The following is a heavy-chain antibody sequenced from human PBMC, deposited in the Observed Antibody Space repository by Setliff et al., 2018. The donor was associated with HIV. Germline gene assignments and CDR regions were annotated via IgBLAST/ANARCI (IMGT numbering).Heavy chain of an antibody. CDR1: GYSFATYW. CDR2: IYPGDSDT. J-gene: IGHJ3*02. Sequence: GESLKISCKGSGYSFATYWIGWVRQMPGKGLEWMGIIYPGDSDTRYSPSFQGQVTISADKSINTAYLQWSSLKASDTAIYYCARPQYHQSSDAFDIWGQGTMVTVSS. V-gene: IGHV5-51*01. CDR3: ARPQYHQSSDAFDI.